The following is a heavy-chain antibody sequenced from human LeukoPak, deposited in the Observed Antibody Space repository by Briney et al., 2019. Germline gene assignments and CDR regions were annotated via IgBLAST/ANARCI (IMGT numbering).Heavy chain of an antibody. CDR1: GGSISSGGYY. J-gene: IGHJ4*02. D-gene: IGHD5-12*01. CDR2: IYYSGST. Sequence: PSETLSLTCTVSGGSISSGGYYWSWIRQHPGKGLEWIGYIYYSGSTYYHPSLKSRVTISVDTSKNQFSLKLSSVTAADTAVYYCARDPSGRSSYFDYWGQGTLVTVSS. CDR3: ARDPSGRSSYFDY. V-gene: IGHV4-31*03.